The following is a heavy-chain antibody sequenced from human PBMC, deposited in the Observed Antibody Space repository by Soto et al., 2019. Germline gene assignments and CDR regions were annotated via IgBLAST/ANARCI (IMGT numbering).Heavy chain of an antibody. D-gene: IGHD2-2*01. Sequence: QVQLVQSGAEVKKPGSSVKVSCKASGGTFSSYAISWVRQAPGQGLEWMGGIIPIFGTANYAQKFQDRVTITADGSTATAYMELSSLRSEDTAMYYCARGEVVAAAPHSFEHWGQGTLVSVSS. V-gene: IGHV1-69*01. CDR2: IIPIFGTA. J-gene: IGHJ4*02. CDR1: GGTFSSYA. CDR3: ARGEVVAAAPHSFEH.